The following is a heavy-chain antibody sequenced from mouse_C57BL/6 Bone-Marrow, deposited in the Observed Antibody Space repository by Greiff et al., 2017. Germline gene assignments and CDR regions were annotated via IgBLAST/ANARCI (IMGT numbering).Heavy chain of an antibody. CDR2: IDPYSGGT. Sequence: VQLQQPGAELVKPGASVKLSCKASGYTFTSYWMHWVKQRPGRGLEWIGRIDPYSGGTKYNEKFKSKATLTVYKSSSTAYLQLSSLTSADSAGYYCTRSVDYRFAYWGQGTLVTVSA. V-gene: IGHV1-72*01. D-gene: IGHD2-4*01. CDR1: GYTFTSYW. J-gene: IGHJ3*01. CDR3: TRSVDYRFAY.